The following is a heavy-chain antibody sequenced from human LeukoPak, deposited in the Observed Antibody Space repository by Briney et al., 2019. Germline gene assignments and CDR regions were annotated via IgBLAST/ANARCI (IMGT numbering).Heavy chain of an antibody. J-gene: IGHJ4*02. CDR2: ISAYNGNT. D-gene: IGHD3-22*01. V-gene: IGHV1-18*01. CDR1: GYTFTSYG. CDR3: ARSQRHYDSSGYYLSFDY. Sequence: GASVKVSCKASGYTFTSYGISWVRQAPGQGLEWMGWISAYNGNTNYAQKLQGRVTMTTDTSTSTAYMELRSLRSDDTAVYYCARSQRHYDSSGYYLSFDYWGQGTLVTVSS.